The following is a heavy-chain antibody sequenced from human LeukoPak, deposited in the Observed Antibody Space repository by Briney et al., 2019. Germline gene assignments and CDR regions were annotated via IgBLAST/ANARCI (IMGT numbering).Heavy chain of an antibody. CDR2: IYKAGNT. CDR1: GFTVSGNY. Sequence: GGSLRLSCAASGFTVSGNYMSWVRQAPGKGLQWFSTIYKAGNTFYADSVRGRFTLSRDNSKNTLYLQINSLRAEDTAIYYCARESVTSGWYLYWGQGTLVTVSS. CDR3: ARESVTSGWYLY. V-gene: IGHV3-53*01. J-gene: IGHJ4*02. D-gene: IGHD6-19*01.